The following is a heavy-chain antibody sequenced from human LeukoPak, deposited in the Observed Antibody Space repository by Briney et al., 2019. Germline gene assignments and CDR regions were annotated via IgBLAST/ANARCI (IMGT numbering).Heavy chain of an antibody. CDR3: ASNGDGYNSPLNY. Sequence: GGSLRLSCAASGFTFSSYEMNWVRQAPGKGLEWVSSITSSSSYIYYADSVKGRFTISRDNAKNSLYLQMNSLRAEDTAVYYCASNGDGYNSPLNYWGQGTLVTVSS. D-gene: IGHD5-24*01. J-gene: IGHJ4*02. CDR1: GFTFSSYE. CDR2: ITSSSSYI. V-gene: IGHV3-21*01.